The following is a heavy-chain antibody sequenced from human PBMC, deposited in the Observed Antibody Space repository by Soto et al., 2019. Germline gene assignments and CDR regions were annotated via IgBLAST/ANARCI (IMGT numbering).Heavy chain of an antibody. D-gene: IGHD3-22*01. CDR2: ISWNSGSI. J-gene: IGHJ6*02. Sequence: GGSLRLSCAASGFTFDNYAMHWVRQAPGKGLEWVSGISWNSGSIAYADSVKGRFTISRDNAKNSLYLQMNSLRAEDKALYYCAGGKFYDSSGFYYYYYGMDAWGQGTTVTVSS. V-gene: IGHV3-9*01. CDR3: AGGKFYDSSGFYYYYYGMDA. CDR1: GFTFDNYA.